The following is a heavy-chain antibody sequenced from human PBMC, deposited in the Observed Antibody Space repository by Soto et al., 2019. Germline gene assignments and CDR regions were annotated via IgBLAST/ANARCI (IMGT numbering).Heavy chain of an antibody. CDR1: GFTFSNYW. V-gene: IGHV3-74*01. Sequence: EVQLVESGGGLVQPGGSLRLSCAASGFTFSNYWMHWVRQVPGKGLVWVARIKGDGSSKNYADSVKGRLTISRDNAQNTLFLQINSLTAEDTAVYSCARGIPGHYAFDVWGQGTMVTVSS. D-gene: IGHD1-1*01. CDR2: IKGDGSSK. CDR3: ARGIPGHYAFDV. J-gene: IGHJ3*01.